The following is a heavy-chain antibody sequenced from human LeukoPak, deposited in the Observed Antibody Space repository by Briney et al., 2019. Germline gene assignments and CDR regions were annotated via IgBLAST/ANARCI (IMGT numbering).Heavy chain of an antibody. J-gene: IGHJ6*02. Sequence: ASVKVSCKASGGTFSSYAISWVRQAPGQGLEWMGRIIPILGIANYAQKLQGRVTMTTDTSTSTAYMELRSLRSDDTAVYYCARDRTTYYYDSSGSIDGMDVWGQGTTVTVSS. CDR1: GGTFSSYA. V-gene: IGHV1-69*04. D-gene: IGHD3-22*01. CDR2: IIPILGIA. CDR3: ARDRTTYYYDSSGSIDGMDV.